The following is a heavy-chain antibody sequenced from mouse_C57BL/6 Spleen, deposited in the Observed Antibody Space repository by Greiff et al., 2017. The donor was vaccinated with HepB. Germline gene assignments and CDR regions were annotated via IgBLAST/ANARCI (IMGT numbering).Heavy chain of an antibody. Sequence: EVQLQQSGAELVRPGASVKLSCTASGFNIKDDYMHWVKQRPEQGLEWIGWIDPENGDTEYASKFQGKATITADTSSNTAYLQLSSLTSEDTAVYYCTTGLPSVAYWGQGTLVTVSA. CDR1: GFNIKDDY. CDR3: TTGLPSVAY. J-gene: IGHJ3*01. V-gene: IGHV14-4*01. D-gene: IGHD3-1*01. CDR2: IDPENGDT.